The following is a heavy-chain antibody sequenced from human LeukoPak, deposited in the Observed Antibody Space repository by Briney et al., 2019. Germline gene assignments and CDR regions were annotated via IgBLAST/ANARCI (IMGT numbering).Heavy chain of an antibody. CDR2: IYHSGSA. CDR3: AKSNGYGLVDI. Sequence: SETLSLTCAVYGGSFSGYYWSWIRQPPGKGLEWIGEIYHSGSANSNPSLKSRVIISVDTSKKQFSLKLSSVTAADTAVYYCAKSNGYGLVDIWGQGTMVTVSS. D-gene: IGHD3-10*01. J-gene: IGHJ3*02. V-gene: IGHV4-34*01. CDR1: GGSFSGYY.